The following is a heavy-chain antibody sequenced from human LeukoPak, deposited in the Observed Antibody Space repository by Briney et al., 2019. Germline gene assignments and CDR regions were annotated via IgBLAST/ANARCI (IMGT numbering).Heavy chain of an antibody. J-gene: IGHJ4*01. D-gene: IGHD6-19*01. CDR2: LSGSGITT. CDR1: GFTFSNSA. CDR3: AKGIYSSGWSYFDY. V-gene: IGHV3-23*01. Sequence: GGSLRPSCAASGFTFSNSATSWVRHAPGNGLEWVSTLSGSGITTYYADSVKGRFTISRDNSKNTLYLQMNSLRAEDTAVYYCAKGIYSSGWSYFDYWGHGTLVTVSS.